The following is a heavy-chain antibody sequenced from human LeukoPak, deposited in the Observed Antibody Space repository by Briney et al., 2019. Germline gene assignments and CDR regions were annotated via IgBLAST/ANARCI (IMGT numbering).Heavy chain of an antibody. CDR2: ISGSGGST. Sequence: GGSLRLSCAASGFTFSSYAMSWVRQAPGKGLEWVSAISGSGGSTYSADSVKGRFTISRDNAKNTLYLQMNSLRAEDTAVYYCARVVGSSGWYLGYWGQGTLVTVSS. V-gene: IGHV3-23*01. CDR3: ARVVGSSGWYLGY. D-gene: IGHD6-19*01. CDR1: GFTFSSYA. J-gene: IGHJ4*02.